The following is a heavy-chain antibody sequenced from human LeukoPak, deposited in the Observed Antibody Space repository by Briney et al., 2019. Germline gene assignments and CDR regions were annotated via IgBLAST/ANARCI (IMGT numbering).Heavy chain of an antibody. CDR3: ARGVIDAFDI. D-gene: IGHD2/OR15-2a*01. CDR2: IYTSGST. V-gene: IGHV4-61*02. J-gene: IGHJ3*02. CDR1: GGSISSGSYY. Sequence: SQTLSLTCTVSGGSISSGSYYWSWIRQPAGKGLEWIGRIYTSGSTNYNPSLKSRVTISVDTSKNQFSLKLSSVTAADTAVYYCARGVIDAFDIWGQGTMVTVSS.